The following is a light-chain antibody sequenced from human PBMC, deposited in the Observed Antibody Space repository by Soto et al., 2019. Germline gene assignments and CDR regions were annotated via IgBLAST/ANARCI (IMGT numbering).Light chain of an antibody. V-gene: IGKV3D-20*02. CDR2: GAS. J-gene: IGKJ4*01. Sequence: EVVLTQSPGTLSLSPGERATLSCRASQSVSSSYLAWYQQKPGQAPRLLIYGASSRATGIPDRFSGSGSGTDFTLTISSLQSEDFAVYYCQQRSNWFLTFGGGTKVDIK. CDR1: QSVSSSY. CDR3: QQRSNWFLT.